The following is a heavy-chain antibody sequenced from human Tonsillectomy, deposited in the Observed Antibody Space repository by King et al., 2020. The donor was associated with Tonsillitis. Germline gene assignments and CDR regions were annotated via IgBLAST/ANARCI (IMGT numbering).Heavy chain of an antibody. CDR1: GFSLSTSGMC. D-gene: IGHD3-10*01. CDR3: ARIRRGVGYGSAPRGAFDI. J-gene: IGHJ3*02. Sequence: VTLKESGPALVKPTQTLTLTCTFSGFSLSTSGMCVSWIRQPPGKALEWLARIDWDDDKYYSTSLKTRLTISKDTSKNQVVLTMTNMDPVDTATYYCARIRRGVGYGSAPRGAFDIWGQGTMVTVSS. V-gene: IGHV2-70*11. CDR2: IDWDDDK.